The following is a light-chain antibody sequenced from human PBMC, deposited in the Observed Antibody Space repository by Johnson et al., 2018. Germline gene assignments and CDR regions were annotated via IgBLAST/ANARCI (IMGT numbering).Light chain of an antibody. CDR2: DNN. J-gene: IGLJ1*01. CDR1: SSNIGNNY. V-gene: IGLV1-51*01. CDR3: VTWARSLSAGNV. Sequence: QSVLTQPPSVSAAPGQKVTISCSGSSSNIGNNYVSWYQQLPGTAPKLLIYDNNKRPSGIPDRFSGSKSGTSATLGITGLQTGDEADYSCVTWARSLSAGNVFGTGTKVTVL.